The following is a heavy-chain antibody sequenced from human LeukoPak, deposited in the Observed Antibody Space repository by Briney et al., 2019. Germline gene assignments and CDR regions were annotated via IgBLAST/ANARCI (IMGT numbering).Heavy chain of an antibody. D-gene: IGHD2-2*01. CDR3: ASGDKAYCSSTSCYYY. CDR2: IGAYNGNT. J-gene: IGHJ4*02. CDR1: GYTFTSYG. Sequence: GASVKVSCKASGYTFTSYGISWVRQAPGQGLEWMGWIGAYNGNTNYAQKLQGRVTMTTDTSTSTAYMELRSLRSDDTAVYYCASGDKAYCSSTSCYYYWGQGTLVTVSS. V-gene: IGHV1-18*01.